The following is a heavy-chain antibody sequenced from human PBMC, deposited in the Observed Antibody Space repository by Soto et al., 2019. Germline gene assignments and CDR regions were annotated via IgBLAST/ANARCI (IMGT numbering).Heavy chain of an antibody. J-gene: IGHJ4*02. CDR1: GYTFTDYY. V-gene: IGHV1-2*04. CDR3: ARGVSSWSPFDC. D-gene: IGHD6-19*01. Sequence: QVQLVQSGAEVKKPGASVKVSCKASGYTFTDYYVHWVRQAPGQGLEWMGWINTNSGVTNFAQKFQVWVTLTRDTSGNTAYVEQNTLKSDDTAVFFCARGVSSWSPFDCWGQGTLVTVTA. CDR2: INTNSGVT.